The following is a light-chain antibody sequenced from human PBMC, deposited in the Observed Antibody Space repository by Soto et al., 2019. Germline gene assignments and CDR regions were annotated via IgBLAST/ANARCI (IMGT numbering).Light chain of an antibody. CDR1: RSDGGCYNF. CDR2: DVY. CDR3: TSYRYTSTLGV. V-gene: IGLV2-14*03. Sequence: QSVLTQPASVSGSPGQSITIPCTGTRSDGGCYNFVSWYQQHPGKAPQLMIYDVYYRPSGVSHRFSGSKSGNTASLTISGLQAEDEADYYCTSYRYTSTLGVFGTGTKVTVL. J-gene: IGLJ1*01.